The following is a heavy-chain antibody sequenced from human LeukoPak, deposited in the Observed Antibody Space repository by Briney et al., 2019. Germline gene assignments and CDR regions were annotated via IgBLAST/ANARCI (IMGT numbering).Heavy chain of an antibody. J-gene: IGHJ6*02. D-gene: IGHD3-3*01. CDR2: IRSKAYGGTT. Sequence: GGSLRLSCTASGFTFGDYAMSWVRQAPGKGLEWVGFIRSKAYGGTTEYAASVKGRFTISRDDSKSIAYLQMNNLKTEDTAVYYCTREMPGGGLGVVIKFPDYYYYYGMDVWGQGTTVTVSS. V-gene: IGHV3-49*04. CDR1: GFTFGDYA. CDR3: TREMPGGGLGVVIKFPDYYYYYGMDV.